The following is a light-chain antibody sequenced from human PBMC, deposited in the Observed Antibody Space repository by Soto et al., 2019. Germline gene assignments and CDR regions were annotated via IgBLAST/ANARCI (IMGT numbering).Light chain of an antibody. V-gene: IGKV1-5*01. CDR1: QSISSW. CDR2: DAS. J-gene: IGKJ1*01. CDR3: QQYNSCS. Sequence: DIQMTPSPSTLSASVGDRVTITCRASQSISSWLAWYQQKPGKAPKLLIYDASSLESGVPSRFSGSGSGTEFTLTISSLQPDDFATYYCQQYNSCSFGQGTKVDIK.